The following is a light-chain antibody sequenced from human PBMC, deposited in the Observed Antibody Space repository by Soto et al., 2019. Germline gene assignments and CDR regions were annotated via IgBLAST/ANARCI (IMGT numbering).Light chain of an antibody. V-gene: IGLV2-11*01. J-gene: IGLJ1*01. CDR2: DVN. CDR1: SNDVGGYNF. Sequence: QSALTQPRSLSGSPGQSVTISCTGTSNDVGGYNFVSWYQQHPGKVPKLIIYDVNIRPSGVPDRFSASKSGITASLTISGLQAEDEADYSCCSYVGSDSSFAFGSGTKVTAL. CDR3: CSYVGSDSSFA.